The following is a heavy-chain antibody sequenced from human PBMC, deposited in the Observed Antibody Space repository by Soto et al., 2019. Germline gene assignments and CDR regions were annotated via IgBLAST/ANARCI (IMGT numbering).Heavy chain of an antibody. V-gene: IGHV1-2*02. J-gene: IGHJ4*02. CDR3: ARGVLRELRGLDY. CDR1: GYTFTGYY. D-gene: IGHD1-26*01. CDR2: INPDSGGT. Sequence: QVQLVQSGAEVRKPGASVKVSCKASGYTFTGYYIHWVRQAPGQGLEWMGWINPDSGGTTYAQNFHGRVTLTRDTSINTAYMELSSLTSDDTAFYYCARGVLRELRGLDYWGPKTLVTVSS.